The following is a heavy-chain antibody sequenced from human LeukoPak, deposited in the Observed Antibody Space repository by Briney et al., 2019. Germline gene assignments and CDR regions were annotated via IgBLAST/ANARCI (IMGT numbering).Heavy chain of an antibody. Sequence: GASVKVSCKASGHSLNNYHMHWVRQAPGQGLEWLGIIRPGGDGPSYAQKFQGRVTMTRDMSTSTVYMELSSLTSDDTAVYYCGRDPTYRNYFDSWGQGTLVTVSS. CDR2: IRPGGDGP. CDR3: GRDPTYRNYFDS. CDR1: GHSLNNYH. V-gene: IGHV1-46*02. J-gene: IGHJ4*02. D-gene: IGHD1-1*01.